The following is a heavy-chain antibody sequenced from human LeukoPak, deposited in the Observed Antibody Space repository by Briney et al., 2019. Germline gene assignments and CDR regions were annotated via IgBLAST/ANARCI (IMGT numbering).Heavy chain of an antibody. Sequence: SETLSLTCAVYGGSFSGYYWSWIRQPPGKGLEWIGEINHSGSTNYNPSLKSRVTISVDTSKNQFSLKLSSVTAADTAVYYCARHPNPRIAARPRFFDYWGQGTLVTVSS. J-gene: IGHJ4*02. V-gene: IGHV4-34*01. CDR1: GGSFSGYY. CDR3: ARHPNPRIAARPRFFDY. CDR2: INHSGST. D-gene: IGHD6-6*01.